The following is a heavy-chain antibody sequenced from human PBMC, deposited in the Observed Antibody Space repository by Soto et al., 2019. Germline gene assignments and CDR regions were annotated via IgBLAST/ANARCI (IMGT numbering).Heavy chain of an antibody. CDR2: IWYDGSNK. CDR3: ARAGGSGWCDY. J-gene: IGHJ4*02. D-gene: IGHD6-19*01. V-gene: IGHV3-33*01. Sequence: QVQLVESGGGVVQPGRSLRLSCAASGFTFSSYGMHWVRQAPGKGLEWVAVIWYDGSNKYYGDAVKGRLTISRDNSKNTLYLQMNSLRAEDTAVYYCARAGGSGWCDYWGQGTLVTVSS. CDR1: GFTFSSYG.